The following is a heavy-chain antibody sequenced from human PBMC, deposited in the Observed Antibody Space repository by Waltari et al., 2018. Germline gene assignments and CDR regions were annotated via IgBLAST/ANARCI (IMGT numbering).Heavy chain of an antibody. D-gene: IGHD6-6*01. CDR1: GGSFSGYY. Sequence: QVQLQQWGAGLLKPSETLSLTCAVYGGSFSGYYWSWTRQPPGTGLEWIGEINHSGSTNYNPSLKSRVTISVDTSKNQFSLKLSSVTAADTAVYYCASGPEYSSSSEYYYYYYGMDVWGQGTTVTVSS. CDR2: INHSGST. V-gene: IGHV4-34*01. J-gene: IGHJ6*02. CDR3: ASGPEYSSSSEYYYYYYGMDV.